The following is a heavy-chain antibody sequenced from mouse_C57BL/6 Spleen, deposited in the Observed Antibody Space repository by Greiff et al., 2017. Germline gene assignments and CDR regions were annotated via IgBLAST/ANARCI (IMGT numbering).Heavy chain of an antibody. CDR2: INPNNGGT. V-gene: IGHV1-26*01. CDR3: AKGDGSSYWYFDV. CDR1: GYTFTDYY. J-gene: IGHJ1*03. D-gene: IGHD1-1*01. Sequence: LQQSGPELVKPGASVKISCKASGYTFTDYYMNWVKQSHGKSLEWIGDINPNNGGTSYNQKFKGKATLTVDKSSSTAYMELRSLTSEDSAVYYCAKGDGSSYWYFDVWGTGTTVTVSS.